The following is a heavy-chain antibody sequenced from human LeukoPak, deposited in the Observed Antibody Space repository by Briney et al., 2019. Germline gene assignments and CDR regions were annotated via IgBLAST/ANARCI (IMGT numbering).Heavy chain of an antibody. V-gene: IGHV3-21*01. Sequence: GGSLRLSCAASGFTFSSYSMNWVRQAPGKGLEWVSSISSSSSYIYYADSVKGRFTISRDNAKNSLYLQTNSLRAEDTAVYYCARDEAGYYYGMDVWGQGTTVTVSS. J-gene: IGHJ6*02. CDR3: ARDEAGYYYGMDV. CDR2: ISSSSSYI. CDR1: GFTFSSYS.